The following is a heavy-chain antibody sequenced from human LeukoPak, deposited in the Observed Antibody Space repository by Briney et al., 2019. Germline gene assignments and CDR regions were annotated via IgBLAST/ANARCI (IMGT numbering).Heavy chain of an antibody. CDR1: GFSLNTRGVG. CDR3: AHRKNYYDSSVFDN. D-gene: IGHD3-22*01. J-gene: IGHJ4*02. CDR2: IYWDDDR. V-gene: IGHV2-5*02. Sequence: SGPTLVNPTQTLTLTCTFSGFSLNTRGVGVGWIRQPPGRALEWLALIYWDDDRRYSPSLKSRLTITKDTSKNQVVLTMTNMDPVDAVTYFCAHRKNYYDSSVFDNWGQGTLVTVSS.